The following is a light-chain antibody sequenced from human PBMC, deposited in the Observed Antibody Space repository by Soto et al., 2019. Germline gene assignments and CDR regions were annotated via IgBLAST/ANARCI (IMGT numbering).Light chain of an antibody. V-gene: IGKV3-11*01. CDR1: QHIGTY. Sequence: EIVLTQSPATLSLSAGERATLSCRASQHIGTYLDWYQQKPGQSPRLLIFDASSRATGTPARFSGSGSGTDFTLTISSLEPEDFALYHCLQRSAWPLTFGPGTKVDLK. J-gene: IGKJ3*01. CDR2: DAS. CDR3: LQRSAWPLT.